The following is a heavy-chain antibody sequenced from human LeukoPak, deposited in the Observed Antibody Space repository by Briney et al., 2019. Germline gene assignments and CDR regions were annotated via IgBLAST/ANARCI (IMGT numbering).Heavy chain of an antibody. CDR2: ISGSSRYI. D-gene: IGHD3-3*01. Sequence: GGSLRLSCAASKFTFSNYTLTWVRQSPGKGLDWVSSISGSSRYIHYSDSVKGRFTISRDNAKNSLYLQMDSLTADDTAVYYCARVNSALVVSLEGSWAGSLGFDHWGQGALVTVSS. V-gene: IGHV3-21*06. CDR3: ARVNSALVVSLEGSWAGSLGFDH. CDR1: KFTFSNYT. J-gene: IGHJ4*02.